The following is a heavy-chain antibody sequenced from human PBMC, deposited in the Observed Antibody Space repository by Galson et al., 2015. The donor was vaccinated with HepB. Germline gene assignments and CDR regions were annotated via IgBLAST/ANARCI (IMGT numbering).Heavy chain of an antibody. CDR1: GISVSNYA. J-gene: IGHJ4*02. V-gene: IGHV3-23*01. CDR3: ARGKYYADSTFDF. D-gene: IGHD3-22*01. CDR2: ISGSGGNT. Sequence: SLRLSCAASGISVSNYAMSWVRQAPGKGLEWVSAISGSGGNTYYADSVKGRFTISKDNSKNTVFLQMNSLRAEDTAVYYCARGKYYADSTFDFWGQGTLVTVSS.